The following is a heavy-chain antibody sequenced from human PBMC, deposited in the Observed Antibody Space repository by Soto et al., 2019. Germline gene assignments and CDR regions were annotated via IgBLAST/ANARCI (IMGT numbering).Heavy chain of an antibody. D-gene: IGHD3-3*01. Sequence: QVQLVQSGAEVKKPGASVKVSCKASGYTFTSYDINWVRQATGQGLEWMGWVNPNSGNTGYAQKFQGRVTMTRNTSISTAYMELSSVRSEDTAVYYCARGLEGVAPIKAYYYYMDVWGKGTTVTVSS. CDR2: VNPNSGNT. J-gene: IGHJ6*03. CDR3: ARGLEGVAPIKAYYYYMDV. CDR1: GYTFTSYD. V-gene: IGHV1-8*01.